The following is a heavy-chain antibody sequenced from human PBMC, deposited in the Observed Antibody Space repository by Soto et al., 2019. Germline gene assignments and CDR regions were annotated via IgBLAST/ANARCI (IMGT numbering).Heavy chain of an antibody. CDR2: IYHSGST. CDR1: GGSISSNYW. Sequence: QVQLQESGPGLVKPSGTLSLTCAVSGGSISSNYWWSWVRQTPGKGLEWIGEIYHSGSTNYNPSLKSRVTISVDKSKNQFSLKVTSVTAADTAVYYCARKSYADQRFDNWGQGTLVTVSS. V-gene: IGHV4-4*02. J-gene: IGHJ4*02. D-gene: IGHD2-2*01. CDR3: ARKSYADQRFDN.